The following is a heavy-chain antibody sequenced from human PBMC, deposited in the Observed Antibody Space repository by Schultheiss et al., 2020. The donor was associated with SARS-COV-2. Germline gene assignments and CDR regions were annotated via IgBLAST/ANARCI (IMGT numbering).Heavy chain of an antibody. CDR3: VKEGEEMGTS. CDR2: IKQDGSVE. Sequence: GGSLRLSCAASGFTFSNFAMNWVRQAPGKGLQWVANIKQDGSVEHYVDSVRGRFIISRDNAKNSLDLQMNSLRVDDTAVYYCVKEGEEMGTSWGQGTLVTVSS. CDR1: GFTFSNFA. V-gene: IGHV3-7*03. D-gene: IGHD1-1*01. J-gene: IGHJ4*02.